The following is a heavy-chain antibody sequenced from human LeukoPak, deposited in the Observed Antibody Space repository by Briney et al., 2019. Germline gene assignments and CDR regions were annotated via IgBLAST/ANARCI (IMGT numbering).Heavy chain of an antibody. J-gene: IGHJ6*03. CDR3: AKVIVVPAASPMDV. CDR1: GFTFSSYS. CDR2: ISSSSSTI. D-gene: IGHD2-2*01. V-gene: IGHV3-48*01. Sequence: GGSLRLSCAASGFTFSSYSMNWVRQAPGKGLEWVSYISSSSSTIYYADSVKGRFTISRDNAKNSLYLQMNGLRAEDTAVYYCAKVIVVPAASPMDVWGKGTTVTVSS.